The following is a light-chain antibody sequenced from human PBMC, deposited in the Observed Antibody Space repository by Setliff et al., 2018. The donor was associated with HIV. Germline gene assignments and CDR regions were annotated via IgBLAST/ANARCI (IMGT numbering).Light chain of an antibody. J-gene: IGLJ1*01. CDR2: EVS. CDR3: SSYTSSSTLV. CDR1: SSDVGGYNY. V-gene: IGLV2-14*01. Sequence: ALTQPASVSGSPGQSITISCTGTSSDVGGYNYVSWFQQHPGKAPKLMIYEVSNRPSGVSNRFSGSKSGNTASLTISGLQAEDEADYYCSSYTSSSTLVFGTGTKVTVL.